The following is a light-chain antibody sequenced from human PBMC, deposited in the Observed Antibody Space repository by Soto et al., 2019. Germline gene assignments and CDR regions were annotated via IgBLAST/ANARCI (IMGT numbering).Light chain of an antibody. CDR3: CSYAGSFSVV. J-gene: IGLJ2*01. CDR2: DVS. V-gene: IGLV2-11*01. Sequence: QSVLTQPRSVSGSPGQSVTISCTGTSSDVGGYNYVSWYHQHPGKAPKLIIYDVSQRPSGVPDRFSSSKSGNTASLSISGLQAEDEADYYCCSYAGSFSVVFGGGTKLTVL. CDR1: SSDVGGYNY.